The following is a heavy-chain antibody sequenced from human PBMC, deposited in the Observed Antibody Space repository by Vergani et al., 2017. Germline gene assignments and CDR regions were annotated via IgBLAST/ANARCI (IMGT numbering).Heavy chain of an antibody. J-gene: IGHJ4*02. CDR2: INHSGST. CDR1: GGSFSGYY. CDR3: ARESYDYVWGSYRLPYYFDY. Sequence: QVQLQQWGAGLLKPSETLSLTCAVYGGSFSGYYWSWIRQPPGKGLEWIGEINHSGSTNYNPSLKSRVTRSVDTSKNQFSLKLSSVTAADTAVYYCARESYDYVWGSYRLPYYFDYWGQGTLVTVSS. D-gene: IGHD3-16*02. V-gene: IGHV4-34*01.